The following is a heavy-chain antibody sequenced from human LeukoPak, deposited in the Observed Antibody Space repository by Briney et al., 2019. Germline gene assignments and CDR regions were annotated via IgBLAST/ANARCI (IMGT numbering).Heavy chain of an antibody. V-gene: IGHV3-7*01. J-gene: IGHJ6*03. CDR3: ARVSHIPDMVRGVMRWYYYYYMDV. Sequence: GGPLRLSCAASGFTFTSYWLGWVAQAPGKGLEWLANIKQDGSEKYSVDSVKGRFTISRDNAKNSLHLQMNSQRAEDTAVYHSARVSHIPDMVRGVMRWYYYYYMDVWGKGTTVTVSS. D-gene: IGHD3-10*01. CDR2: IKQDGSEK. CDR1: GFTFTSYW.